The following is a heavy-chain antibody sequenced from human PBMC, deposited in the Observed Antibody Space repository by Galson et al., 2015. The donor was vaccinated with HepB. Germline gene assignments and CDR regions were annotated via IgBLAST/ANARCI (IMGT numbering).Heavy chain of an antibody. CDR3: ARNRPLVGGAEDAFEI. D-gene: IGHD1-26*01. CDR1: GFSLSTNGMC. Sequence: PALVKPTQTLTLTCTFSGFSLSTNGMCVSWIRQPPGKALEWLAVIDWDDDKYYSTSLKTRLTISKDTSKNQVVLTMTNMDPVDTATYYCARNRPLVGGAEDAFEIWGQGTMVTVSS. V-gene: IGHV2-70*01. J-gene: IGHJ3*02. CDR2: IDWDDDK.